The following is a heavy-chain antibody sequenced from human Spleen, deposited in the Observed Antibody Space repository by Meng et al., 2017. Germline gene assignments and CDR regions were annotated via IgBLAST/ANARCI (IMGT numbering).Heavy chain of an antibody. V-gene: IGHV3-33*01. J-gene: IGHJ4*02. CDR2: IWHDGTNK. CDR3: ARSAYSSKVPRFFDF. Sequence: GGSLRLSCAASGFTFSSFGMHWVHQPPGKGLEWVAVIWHDGTNKYYADSVKGRFTISRDNSRNTLYLEMDNLRVDDTAMYFCARSAYSSKVPRFFDFWGQGALVTVSS. D-gene: IGHD6-13*01. CDR1: GFTFSSFG.